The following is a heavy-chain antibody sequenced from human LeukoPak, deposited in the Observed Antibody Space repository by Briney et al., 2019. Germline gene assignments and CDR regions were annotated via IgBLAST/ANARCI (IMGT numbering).Heavy chain of an antibody. Sequence: GGSLRLSCAATGFTFSTYAMSWVRLAPGKGPEWVSAISSAGGSTYYADSVKGRFTISRDSSKSTPFLQMNSLKAEDTAVYYCATSQMAAIKGHHYWGQGTLVTVSS. D-gene: IGHD5-24*01. J-gene: IGHJ4*02. CDR1: GFTFSTYA. CDR3: ATSQMAAIKGHHY. CDR2: ISSAGGST. V-gene: IGHV3-23*01.